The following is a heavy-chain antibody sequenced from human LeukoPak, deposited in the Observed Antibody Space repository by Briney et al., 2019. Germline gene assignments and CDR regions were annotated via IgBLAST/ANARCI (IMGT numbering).Heavy chain of an antibody. J-gene: IGHJ3*02. D-gene: IGHD4-17*01. CDR1: GGSFSGYY. CDR2: INHSRST. CDR3: ARDLVTVTKGFDI. Sequence: KPSETLSLTCAVYGGSFSGYYWSWIRQPPGKGLEWIGEINHSRSTNYNPSLKSRVTISVDTSKNQFSLKLSSVTAADTAVYYCARDLVTVTKGFDIWGQGTMVSVSS. V-gene: IGHV4-34*01.